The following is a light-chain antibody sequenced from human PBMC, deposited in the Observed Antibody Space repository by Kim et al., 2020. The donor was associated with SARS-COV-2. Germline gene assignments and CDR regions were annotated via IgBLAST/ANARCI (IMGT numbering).Light chain of an antibody. CDR3: QTWGTVV. CDR1: SGHSSYA. J-gene: IGLJ2*01. Sequence: QPVLTQSPSASASLGASVKLTCTLSSGHSSYAIAWHQQQPEKGPRYLMKLNSDGSHSKGDGIPDRFSGSSSGAERYLTISSLQSEDEADYYCQTWGTVVFGGGTQLTDL. CDR2: LNSDGSH. V-gene: IGLV4-69*01.